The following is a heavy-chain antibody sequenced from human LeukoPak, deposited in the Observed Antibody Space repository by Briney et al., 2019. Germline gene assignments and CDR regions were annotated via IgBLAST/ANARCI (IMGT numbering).Heavy chain of an antibody. Sequence: ASVKVSCKASGYTFTSYAMHWVRQAPGQRLEWMGWISAYNGNTNYAQKLQGRVTMTTDTSTSTAYMELRSLRSDDTAVYYCARGGYFDFQTPFDYWGQGTLVTVSS. CDR1: GYTFTSYA. V-gene: IGHV1-18*01. D-gene: IGHD3-9*01. J-gene: IGHJ4*02. CDR3: ARGGYFDFQTPFDY. CDR2: ISAYNGNT.